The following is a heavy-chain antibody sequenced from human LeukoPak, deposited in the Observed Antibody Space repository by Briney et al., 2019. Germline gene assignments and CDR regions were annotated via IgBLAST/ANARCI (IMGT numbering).Heavy chain of an antibody. CDR2: IKTGGSDT. CDR1: GFTFSRYW. V-gene: IGHV3-74*01. CDR3: AFHNSSGNFVY. D-gene: IGHD3-22*01. J-gene: IGHJ4*02. Sequence: PGGSLRLSCAASGFTFSRYWMNWVRQAPGKGLVWVSRIKTGGSDTAYADSVKGRFTISRDNAKNTLYLQMNSLRPEDTAVYYCAFHNSSGNFVYWGQGTLVTVSS.